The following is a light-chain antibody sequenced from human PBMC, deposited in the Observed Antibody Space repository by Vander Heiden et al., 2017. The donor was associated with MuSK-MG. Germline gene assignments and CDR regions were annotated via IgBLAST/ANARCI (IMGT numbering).Light chain of an antibody. Sequence: DIHMAHSPSRVSASVGDRVTITCRASQDISRWLAWYQQKPGKAPKLLIYAASTLQSGVPSRFSGRGSGTDFTLTITNLQPDDFATYFCQQASGFPISFGQGTRLEIK. J-gene: IGKJ5*01. CDR1: QDISRW. V-gene: IGKV1-12*01. CDR2: AAS. CDR3: QQASGFPIS.